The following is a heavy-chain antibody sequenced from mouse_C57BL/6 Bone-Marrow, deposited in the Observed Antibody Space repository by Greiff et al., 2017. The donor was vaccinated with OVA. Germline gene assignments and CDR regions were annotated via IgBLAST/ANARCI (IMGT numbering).Heavy chain of an antibody. CDR3: TPTSSYWYFDV. Sequence: LVESGAELVRPGASVKLSCTASGFNIKDDYMHWVKQRPEQGLEWIGWIDPENGDTEYSSKFQGKATITADTSSNTAYLQLSSLTSEDTAVYYCTPTSSYWYFDVWGTGTTVTVSS. D-gene: IGHD3-1*01. V-gene: IGHV14-4*01. J-gene: IGHJ1*03. CDR2: IDPENGDT. CDR1: GFNIKDDY.